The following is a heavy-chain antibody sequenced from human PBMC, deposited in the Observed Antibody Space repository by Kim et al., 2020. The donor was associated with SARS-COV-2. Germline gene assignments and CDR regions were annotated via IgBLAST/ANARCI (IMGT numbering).Heavy chain of an antibody. D-gene: IGHD1-1*01. V-gene: IGHV1-3*01. J-gene: IGHJ6*02. Sequence: SQKFQGRLASTRETSASTAYMELSSLRSEDTAVYYCARGWNIVRLGMDVWGQGTTVTVSS. CDR3: ARGWNIVRLGMDV.